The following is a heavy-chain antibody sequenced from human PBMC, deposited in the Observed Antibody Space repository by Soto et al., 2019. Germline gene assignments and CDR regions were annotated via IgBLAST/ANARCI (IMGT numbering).Heavy chain of an antibody. D-gene: IGHD3-16*01. J-gene: IGHJ4*02. CDR1: EFIFTNSD. CDR2: IAVYVNT. Sequence: GGSLRLSCAASEFIFTNSDINWARQAPGKGLEGVSAIAVYVNTYNAAAVGGRFNISRDDSTNSVYLEMNRLRLDDTAVFYCAKAARVSSPAVDYFGRWAQRTLVNVSS. CDR3: AKAARVSSPAVDYFGR. V-gene: IGHV3-23*01.